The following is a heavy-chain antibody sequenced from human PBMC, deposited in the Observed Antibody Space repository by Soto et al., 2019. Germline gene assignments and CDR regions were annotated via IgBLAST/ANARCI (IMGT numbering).Heavy chain of an antibody. Sequence: SETLSLTCTVSGGSISSSSYYWGWIRQPPGKGLEWIGSIYYSGSTYYNPSLKSRVTISVDTSKNQFSLKLSSVTAADTAVYYCARLHGKDYYGSGSAHWGQGTLVTVSS. J-gene: IGHJ4*02. CDR3: ARLHGKDYYGSGSAH. CDR2: IYYSGST. D-gene: IGHD3-10*01. CDR1: GGSISSSSYY. V-gene: IGHV4-39*01.